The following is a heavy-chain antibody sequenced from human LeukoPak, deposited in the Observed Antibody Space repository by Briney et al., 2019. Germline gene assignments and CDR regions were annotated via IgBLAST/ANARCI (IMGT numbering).Heavy chain of an antibody. J-gene: IGHJ4*02. D-gene: IGHD3-3*01. V-gene: IGHV1-2*02. CDR1: GYTFTGYY. CDR3: ARANEEDDFWSGYWDY. CDR2: INPNSGGT. Sequence: GASVKVSCKASGYTFTGYYMHWVRQAPGQGLEWMGWINPNSGGTNYAQKFQGRVTMTRDTSISTAYMELSRLRSDDTAVYYCARANEEDDFWSGYWDYWGQGTLVTVSS.